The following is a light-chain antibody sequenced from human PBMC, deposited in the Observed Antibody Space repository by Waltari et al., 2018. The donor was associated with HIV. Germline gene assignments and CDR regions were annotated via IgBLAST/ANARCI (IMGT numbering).Light chain of an antibody. J-gene: IGKJ1*01. CDR1: RGLVYTAGNTY. CDR3: MQGSHWPWT. Sequence: VVLTQSPVSLPVILGQPASISCNCSRGLVYTAGNTYFNWCHQRPGQSPRRLIYKGSTRYSGVPDRFIGSGSGTEFTLKISRVEAEDLGFYYCMQGSHWPWTFGQGTRVEVK. V-gene: IGKV2-30*01. CDR2: KGS.